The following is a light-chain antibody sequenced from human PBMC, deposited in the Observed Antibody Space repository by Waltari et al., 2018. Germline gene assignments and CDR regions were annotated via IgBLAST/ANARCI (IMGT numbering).Light chain of an antibody. CDR3: QQTSSWPLT. V-gene: IGKV3-11*01. J-gene: IGKJ4*01. Sequence: EIVLTQSPATLSLSPGQRATLSCRASQRVSINLGWYQQKLGQAPRLLIYDTSNRATGIPDRFSASGFGTDFTLTISSLEPEDFAVYFCQQTSSWPLTFGGGTKVEIK. CDR2: DTS. CDR1: QRVSIN.